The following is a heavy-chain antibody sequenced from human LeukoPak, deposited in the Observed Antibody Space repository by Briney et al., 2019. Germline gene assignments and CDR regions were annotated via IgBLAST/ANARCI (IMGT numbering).Heavy chain of an antibody. CDR1: GFTFDDYA. CDR3: AKASNYDFWSGSWFDP. J-gene: IGHJ5*02. V-gene: IGHV3-9*03. D-gene: IGHD3-3*01. Sequence: GGSLRLSCAASGFTFDDYAMHWVRQAPGKGLEWVSGISWNSGSIGYADSVKGRFTISRDNAKNSLYLQMNSLGAEDMALYYCAKASNYDFWSGSWFDPWGQGTLVTVSS. CDR2: ISWNSGSI.